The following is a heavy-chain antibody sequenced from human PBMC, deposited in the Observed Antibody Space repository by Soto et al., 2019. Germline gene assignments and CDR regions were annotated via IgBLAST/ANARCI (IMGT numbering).Heavy chain of an antibody. CDR2: IKQDENGK. CDR1: GFTFSSRW. Sequence: EVQLVESGGGLVQPGGSLRLSCEASGFTFSSRWMTWVRQGPGKGLEWVANIKQDENGKDYVDSVKGRFTISRDNAKNSLYLQMNSLRPEDTAVYYCATHDGPAAAGLVLYFWGQGTLVTVSS. V-gene: IGHV3-7*02. D-gene: IGHD6-13*01. CDR3: ATHDGPAAAGLVLYF. J-gene: IGHJ4*02.